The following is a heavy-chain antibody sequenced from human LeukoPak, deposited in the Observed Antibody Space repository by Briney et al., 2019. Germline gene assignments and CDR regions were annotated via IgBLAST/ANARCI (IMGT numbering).Heavy chain of an antibody. J-gene: IGHJ4*02. D-gene: IGHD6-6*01. CDR1: GFTFSSYG. CDR3: AKDPTSYSSSSSGFDY. Sequence: GGSLRLSCAASGFTFSSYGMHWVRQAPGKGLEWVAFIRYDGSNKYYADSVKGRFTISRDNSKNTLYLQMNSLRAEDTAVYYCAKDPTSYSSSSSGFDYWGQGTLVTVSS. V-gene: IGHV3-30*02. CDR2: IRYDGSNK.